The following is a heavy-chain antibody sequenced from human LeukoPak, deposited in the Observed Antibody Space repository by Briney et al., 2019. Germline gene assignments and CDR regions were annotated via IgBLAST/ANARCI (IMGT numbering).Heavy chain of an antibody. CDR3: ARIGEKGIAARYAFDI. D-gene: IGHD6-6*01. V-gene: IGHV1-2*02. J-gene: IGHJ3*02. CDR1: GYTFTGYY. Sequence: GESLKISCKASGYTFTGYYMHWVRQAPGQGLEWMGWINPNSGGTNYAQKFQGRVTMTRDTSISTAYMELSRLRSDDTAVYYCARIGEKGIAARYAFDIWGQGTMVTVSS. CDR2: INPNSGGT.